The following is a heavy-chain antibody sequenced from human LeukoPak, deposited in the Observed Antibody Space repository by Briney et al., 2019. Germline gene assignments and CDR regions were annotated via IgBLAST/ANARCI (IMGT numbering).Heavy chain of an antibody. Sequence: GGSLRLSCAASGFTFSIYAMSWVRQAPGKWLEWVSAISGSGGSTYYADSVKGRFTISRDNSKNTLYLQMNSLRAEDTAVYYCAKGNGDYVRWYYFDYWGQGTLVTVSS. CDR2: ISGSGGST. CDR1: GFTFSIYA. J-gene: IGHJ4*02. D-gene: IGHD4-17*01. V-gene: IGHV3-23*01. CDR3: AKGNGDYVRWYYFDY.